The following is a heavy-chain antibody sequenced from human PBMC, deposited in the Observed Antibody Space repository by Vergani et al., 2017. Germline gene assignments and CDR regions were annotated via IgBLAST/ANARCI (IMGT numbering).Heavy chain of an antibody. CDR1: GGSFSGYY. D-gene: IGHD3-3*01. CDR2: INHSGST. V-gene: IGHV4-34*01. CDR3: ARVQELYDFWSGYRVRYYYYMDV. J-gene: IGHJ6*03. Sequence: QVQLQQWGAGLLKPSETLSLTCAVYGGSFSGYYWSWIRQPPGKGLEWIGEINHSGSTNYNPSLKSRVSISVDTPKNQFSLKLGSVTAADTAVYYCARVQELYDFWSGYRVRYYYYMDVWGKGTTVTVSS.